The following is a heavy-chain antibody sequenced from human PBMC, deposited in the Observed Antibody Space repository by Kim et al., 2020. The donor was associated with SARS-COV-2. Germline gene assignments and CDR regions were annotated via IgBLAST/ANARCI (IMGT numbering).Heavy chain of an antibody. CDR1: GYTFSSYA. D-gene: IGHD3-22*01. CDR3: ARETLVITMTIVAGMDV. J-gene: IGHJ6*02. Sequence: ASVKVSCKASGYTFSSYAVNWVRQAPGQGLEWLGWINTDTGNPTYAQGFTGRFVFSLDTSVNTAYLQISSLRADDTAVYYCARETLVITMTIVAGMDVWGQGTTVTVSS. V-gene: IGHV7-4-1*02. CDR2: INTDTGNP.